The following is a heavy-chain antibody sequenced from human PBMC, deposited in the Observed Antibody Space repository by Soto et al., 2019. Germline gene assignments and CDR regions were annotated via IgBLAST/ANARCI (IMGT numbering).Heavy chain of an antibody. CDR2: FTGSGNT. V-gene: IGHV3-23*01. Sequence: GGSLRLSCAASGFTFSSYAMSWFRQAPGKGLEWVSTFTGSGNTYYADSVKGRFTISRDNSKNTLYLQMNSLRAEDTAVYYCAREFASGSPNYDYWGLGTLVTVSS. D-gene: IGHD3-10*01. CDR1: GFTFSSYA. CDR3: AREFASGSPNYDY. J-gene: IGHJ4*02.